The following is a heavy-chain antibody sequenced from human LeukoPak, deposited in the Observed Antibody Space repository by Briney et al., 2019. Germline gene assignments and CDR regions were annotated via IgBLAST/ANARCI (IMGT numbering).Heavy chain of an antibody. CDR2: IYRSGSA. J-gene: IGHJ3*02. Sequence: SETLSLTCAVSRYSISSGYHWAWIRQPPGKGLEWIGSIYRSGSAYYNPSLKSRVTISVDTSKNQFSLKLSSVTAADTAVYYCARLTGRFWSGYYTDGAFDIWGQGTMVTVSS. CDR3: ARLTGRFWSGYYTDGAFDI. D-gene: IGHD3-3*01. CDR1: RYSISSGYH. V-gene: IGHV4-38-2*01.